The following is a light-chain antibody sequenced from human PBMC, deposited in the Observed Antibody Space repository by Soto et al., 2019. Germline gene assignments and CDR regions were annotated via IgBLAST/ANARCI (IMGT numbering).Light chain of an antibody. CDR1: SSDVGYYIF. CDR3: CSYAGNRIFV. V-gene: IGLV2-23*02. Sequence: QSALTQPASVSGSPGQSITISCTGSSSDVGYYIFVSWYQQHPGKAPKLMIYDVNNRPSGVSNRFSGSKSGNTASLTISGLRAEDEGNYHCCSYAGNRIFVFGGGTKLTVL. CDR2: DVN. J-gene: IGLJ3*02.